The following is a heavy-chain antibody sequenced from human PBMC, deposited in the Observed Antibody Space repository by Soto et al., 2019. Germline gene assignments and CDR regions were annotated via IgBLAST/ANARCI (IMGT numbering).Heavy chain of an antibody. CDR1: GCSISSCGYY. Sequence: TLSLTCTVSGCSISSCGYYWSWMRQHPGKGLEWIGYIYYSGSTYYNPSLKRLVTISVDTTKKQFSLKLRSGTAAETAVYYCARGKGTATGYFAYWGKGTLVTVSS. D-gene: IGHD6-25*01. J-gene: IGHJ4*02. V-gene: IGHV4-31*01. CDR2: IYYSGST. CDR3: ARGKGTATGYFAY.